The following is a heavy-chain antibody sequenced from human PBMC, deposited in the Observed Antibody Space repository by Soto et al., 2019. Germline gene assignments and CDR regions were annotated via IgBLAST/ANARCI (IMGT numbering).Heavy chain of an antibody. CDR3: ASRDYYDRDYYGMDV. D-gene: IGHD3-22*01. V-gene: IGHV4-31*03. Sequence: SETLSLTCTVSGGSISSGGYYWGWIRQHPGKGLEWIGYIYYSGSTYYNPSLKSRVTISVDTSKNQFSLKLSSVTAADTAVYYCASRDYYDRDYYGMDVWGQGTTVTVSS. CDR2: IYYSGST. CDR1: GGSISSGGYY. J-gene: IGHJ6*02.